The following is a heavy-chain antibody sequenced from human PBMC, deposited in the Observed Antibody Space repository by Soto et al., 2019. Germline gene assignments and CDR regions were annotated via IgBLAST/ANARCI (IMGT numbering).Heavy chain of an antibody. CDR2: IYHSGST. CDR3: ARNYYPTVNWFDP. V-gene: IGHV4-38-2*02. CDR1: GYSISGGYY. J-gene: IGHJ5*02. Sequence: SETLSLTCTVSGYSISGGYYWGWIRQPPGKGLEWIGSIYHSGSTYYNPSLKSRVTISVDTSKNQFSLKLSSVTAADTAVYYCARNYYPTVNWFDPWGQGTLVTVSS. D-gene: IGHD3-22*01.